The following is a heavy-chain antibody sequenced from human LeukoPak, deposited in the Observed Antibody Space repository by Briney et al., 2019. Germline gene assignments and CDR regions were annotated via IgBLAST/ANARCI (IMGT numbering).Heavy chain of an antibody. Sequence: PRGSLRLSCAASGFIFSDHYMDWVRQAPGKGLEWVGRTRNEANIYTTKYAASVKGRFTISRDDSKNSLYLQMNSLKTEDTAVYYCAKILTGTGPTMDVWGQGTTVTVSS. CDR3: AKILTGTGPTMDV. J-gene: IGHJ6*02. D-gene: IGHD1-20*01. CDR1: GFIFSDHY. CDR2: TRNEANIYTT. V-gene: IGHV3-72*01.